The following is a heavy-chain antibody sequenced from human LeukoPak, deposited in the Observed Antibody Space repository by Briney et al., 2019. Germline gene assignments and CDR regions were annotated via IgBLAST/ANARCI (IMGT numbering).Heavy chain of an antibody. CDR1: GGSISSYY. V-gene: IGHV4-59*12. CDR3: ARDPNIVLMVYATPQEGGY. CDR2: IYYSGST. J-gene: IGHJ4*02. Sequence: SETLSLTCTVSGGSISSYYWSWIRQPPGKGLEWIGYIYYSGSTNYSPSLKSRVTISVDTSKNQFSLKLSSVTAADTAVYYCARDPNIVLMVYATPQEGGYWGQGTLVTVSS. D-gene: IGHD2-8*01.